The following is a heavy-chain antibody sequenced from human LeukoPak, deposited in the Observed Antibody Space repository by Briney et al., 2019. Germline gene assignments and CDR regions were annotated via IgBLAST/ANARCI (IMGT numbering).Heavy chain of an antibody. D-gene: IGHD3-22*01. V-gene: IGHV3-23*01. CDR2: ISGSGGST. CDR1: GFTFSSYA. J-gene: IGHJ4*02. Sequence: GGALRLSCAASGFTFSSYAMSWVRQAPGKGLEGVSAISGSGGSTYYAGSVKGRFTISRDNSKNTLYLQMNSPRAEDTAVYYCAKDPDSSDYYTRWDFDYWGQGTLVTVSS. CDR3: AKDPDSSDYYTRWDFDY.